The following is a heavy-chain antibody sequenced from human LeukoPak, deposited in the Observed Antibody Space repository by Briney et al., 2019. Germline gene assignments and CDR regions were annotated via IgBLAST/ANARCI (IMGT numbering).Heavy chain of an antibody. CDR1: GASVSTTAYF. Sequence: SETLSLTCSVSGASVSTTAYFWNWIRQPAGEGLEWIGRIYASGNTHYNPSLKSRVTMSLDTSKNQFSLTMNSVTAADSAVYFCASYREAYDLYPHGLDVWGRETGVTVSS. J-gene: IGHJ3*01. D-gene: IGHD5-24*01. CDR3: ASYREAYDLYPHGLDV. V-gene: IGHV4-61*02. CDR2: IYASGNT.